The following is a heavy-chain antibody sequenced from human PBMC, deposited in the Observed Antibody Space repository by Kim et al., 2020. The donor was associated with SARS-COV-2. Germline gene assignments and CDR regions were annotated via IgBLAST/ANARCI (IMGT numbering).Heavy chain of an antibody. CDR1: GGSFSGYY. CDR2: INHSGST. V-gene: IGHV4-34*01. Sequence: SETLSLTCAVYGGSFSGYYWSWIRQPPGKGLEWIGEINHSGSTNYNPSLKSRVTISVDTSKNQFSLKLSSVTAADTAVYYCARESDSGYPRYFDYWGQGTLVTVSS. CDR3: ARESDSGYPRYFDY. D-gene: IGHD5-12*01. J-gene: IGHJ4*02.